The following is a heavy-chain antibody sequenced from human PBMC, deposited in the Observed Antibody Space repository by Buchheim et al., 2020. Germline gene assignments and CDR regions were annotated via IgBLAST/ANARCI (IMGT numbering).Heavy chain of an antibody. CDR3: ATDPYASAWYYFDN. Sequence: QVQLVESGGSVVQPGGSLRLSCAASGFDFKNYAMHWFRQVPGKGLEWVAVMYHDGKNEFYGDSVRGRFTISRDNSERLLSLQMNNLRAEDTAIYYCATDPYASAWYYFDNWGQGT. CDR1: GFDFKNYA. V-gene: IGHV3-33*01. J-gene: IGHJ4*02. D-gene: IGHD6-19*01. CDR2: MYHDGKNE.